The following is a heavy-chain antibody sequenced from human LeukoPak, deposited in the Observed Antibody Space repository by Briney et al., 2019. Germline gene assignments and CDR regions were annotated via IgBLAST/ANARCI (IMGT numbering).Heavy chain of an antibody. CDR1: GYSFTGYY. D-gene: IGHD5-18*01. CDR3: ARDPRDTAMVTFHYYFYMDV. V-gene: IGHV1-2*02. Sequence: ASVKVSCKASGYSFTGYYIHWVRQAPGQGLAWMGWINPYSGDTTYAQKFQGRLTLTRDTSISTAYMEVSRLKSDDTAVYYCARDPRDTAMVTFHYYFYMDVWGKGTTVTVSS. CDR2: INPYSGDT. J-gene: IGHJ6*03.